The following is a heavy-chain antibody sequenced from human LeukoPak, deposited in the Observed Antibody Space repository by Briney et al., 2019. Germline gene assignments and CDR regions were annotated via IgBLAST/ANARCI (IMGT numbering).Heavy chain of an antibody. Sequence: GGSLRLSCAASGFTFSSYAMSGVRQAPGKGLEWVSAINGSGGSTYYADSGKGRFTICRENYKKKVYLQMNSGRAGDTALYYCSKGVLRYFDWLLYSGMDAWGQGTTVTVSS. CDR1: GFTFSSYA. D-gene: IGHD3-9*01. CDR2: INGSGGST. CDR3: SKGVLRYFDWLLYSGMDA. J-gene: IGHJ6*02. V-gene: IGHV3-23*01.